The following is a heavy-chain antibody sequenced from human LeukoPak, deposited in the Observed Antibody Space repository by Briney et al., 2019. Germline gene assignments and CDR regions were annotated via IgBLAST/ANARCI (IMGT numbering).Heavy chain of an antibody. CDR2: ISKNGKTI. Sequence: GGSLRLSCAASGFTFSDYYISWIRQAPGKGLEWLSYISKNGKTIYYADSVKGRFAISRDSAKKSVYLQMNSLRAEDTAVYYCAKGMWPLLTPEYFQHWGQGTLVTVSS. D-gene: IGHD2-21*01. V-gene: IGHV3-11*01. CDR1: GFTFSDYY. J-gene: IGHJ1*01. CDR3: AKGMWPLLTPEYFQH.